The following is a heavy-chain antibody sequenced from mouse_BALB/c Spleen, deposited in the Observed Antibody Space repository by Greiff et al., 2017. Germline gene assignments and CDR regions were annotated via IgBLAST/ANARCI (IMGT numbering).Heavy chain of an antibody. Sequence: VQLKQSGTVLARPGASVKMSCKASGYSFTSYWMHWVKQRPGQGLEWIGAIYPGNSDTSYNQKFKGKAKLTAVTSASTAYMELSSLTNEDSAVYYCTRWLPPYYYAMDYWGQGTSVTVSS. J-gene: IGHJ4*01. CDR3: TRWLPPYYYAMDY. V-gene: IGHV1-5*01. D-gene: IGHD2-2*01. CDR2: IYPGNSDT. CDR1: GYSFTSYW.